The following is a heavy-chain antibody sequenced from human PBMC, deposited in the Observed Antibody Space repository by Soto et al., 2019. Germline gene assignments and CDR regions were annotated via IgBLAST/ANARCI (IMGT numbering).Heavy chain of an antibody. CDR2: IYPGDSDT. Sequence: PGESLKISCKGFGYSFTSYWIGWVRQMPGKGLEWMGIIYPGDSDTRYSPSFQGQVTISADKSISTAYLQWSSLKASDTAMYYCERRGYSSGWYFAFDIWGQGTMVTVSS. CDR3: ERRGYSSGWYFAFDI. V-gene: IGHV5-51*01. CDR1: GYSFTSYW. J-gene: IGHJ3*02. D-gene: IGHD6-19*01.